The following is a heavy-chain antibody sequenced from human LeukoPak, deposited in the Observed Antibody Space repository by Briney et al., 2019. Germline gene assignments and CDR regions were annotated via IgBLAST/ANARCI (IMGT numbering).Heavy chain of an antibody. D-gene: IGHD2-2*01. CDR3: ARSSIVVVSLLDY. CDR2: ISSNGGST. V-gene: IGHV3-64*01. Sequence: GGSLRLSCAASGFPFSSYAMHWVRQAPGKGLEYVPAISSNGGSTSYANSVKGRFTISRDNSKNTLYLQMGSLRAEDMAVYYCARSSIVVVSLLDYWGQGTLVTVSS. J-gene: IGHJ4*02. CDR1: GFPFSSYA.